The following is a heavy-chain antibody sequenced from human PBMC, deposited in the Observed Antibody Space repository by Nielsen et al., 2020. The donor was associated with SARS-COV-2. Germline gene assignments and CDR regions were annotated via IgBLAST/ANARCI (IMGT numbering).Heavy chain of an antibody. Sequence: SVKVSCKASGYIITNYWIHWVRQAPGQGLEWMGRINPNSGDTNYAQKFQGRVTMTRDTSISTAYMELSRLRSDDTAVYYCARAGIAARPQIGYFYYGMDVWGQGTTVTVSS. CDR1: GYIITNYW. CDR2: INPNSGDT. CDR3: ARAGIAARPQIGYFYYGMDV. J-gene: IGHJ6*02. D-gene: IGHD6-6*01. V-gene: IGHV1-2*06.